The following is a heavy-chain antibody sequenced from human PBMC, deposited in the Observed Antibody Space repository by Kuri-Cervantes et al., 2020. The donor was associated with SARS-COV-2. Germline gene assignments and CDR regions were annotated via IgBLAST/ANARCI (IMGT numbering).Heavy chain of an antibody. CDR3: ARVADIVVVPAAMVLDP. CDR2: IIPIFGTA. J-gene: IGHJ5*02. V-gene: IGHV1-69*13. CDR1: GGTFSSYA. D-gene: IGHD2-2*01. Sequence: SVKVSCKASGGTFSSYAISWVRQAPGQGLEWMGGIIPIFGTANYAQKFQGRVTITADESTSTAYMELSSLRSEDTAVYYCARVADIVVVPAAMVLDPWGQGNLVNVSS.